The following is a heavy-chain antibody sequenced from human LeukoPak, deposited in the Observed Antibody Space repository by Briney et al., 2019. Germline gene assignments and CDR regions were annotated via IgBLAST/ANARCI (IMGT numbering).Heavy chain of an antibody. CDR1: GFTFSSYW. Sequence: GGSLRLSCAASGFTFSSYWMHWVRQAPGKGLVWVSRINTDGSSTSYADSVKGRFTISRDDAKNTLYLQMNSLRAEDTAVYYCARPQYEYQLLWTNYYYYYYMDVWGKGTTVTVSS. CDR2: INTDGSST. D-gene: IGHD2-2*01. V-gene: IGHV3-74*01. CDR3: ARPQYEYQLLWTNYYYYYYMDV. J-gene: IGHJ6*03.